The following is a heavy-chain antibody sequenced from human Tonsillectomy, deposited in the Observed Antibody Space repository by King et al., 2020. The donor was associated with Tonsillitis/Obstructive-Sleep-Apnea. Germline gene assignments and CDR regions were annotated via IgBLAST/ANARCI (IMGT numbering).Heavy chain of an antibody. J-gene: IGHJ6*02. V-gene: IGHV3-49*04. CDR1: GFTFGDYA. CDR2: IRSKAYGGTT. Sequence: VQLVESGGGLVQPGRSLRLSCTASGFTFGDYAMSWVRQAPGKGLEWVGFIRSKAYGGTTEYAASVKGRFTISRDDSKSIAYLQMNSLKTEDTAVYYCTSQIAAAGWNYGMDGWGQGTTVTVSS. D-gene: IGHD6-13*01. CDR3: TSQIAAAGWNYGMDG.